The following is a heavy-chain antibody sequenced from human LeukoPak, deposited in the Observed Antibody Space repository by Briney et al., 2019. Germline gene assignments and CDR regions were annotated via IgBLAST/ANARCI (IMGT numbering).Heavy chain of an antibody. CDR2: INHSGST. CDR1: GESFSGYY. J-gene: IGHJ4*02. Sequence: PSETLSLTCAVYGESFSGYYWSWIRQPPGKGLEWIGEINHSGSTNYNPSLKSRVSISVDSSKKEFSLTLTSVTAADTAVYYCARGLLFYDTSALGYWGQGTLVTVSS. V-gene: IGHV4-34*01. CDR3: ARGLLFYDTSALGY. D-gene: IGHD3-22*01.